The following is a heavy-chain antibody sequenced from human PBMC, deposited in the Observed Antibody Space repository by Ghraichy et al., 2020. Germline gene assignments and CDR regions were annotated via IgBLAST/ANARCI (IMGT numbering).Heavy chain of an antibody. CDR3: AKSGDYYDSSGPSFDY. V-gene: IGHV3-23*01. Sequence: GGSLRLSCAASGFTFSSYAMSWVRQAPGKGLEWVSAISGSGGSTYYADSVKGRFTISRDNSKNTLYLQMNSLRAEDTAVYYCAKSGDYYDSSGPSFDYWGQGTLVTVSS. D-gene: IGHD3-22*01. CDR2: ISGSGGST. CDR1: GFTFSSYA. J-gene: IGHJ4*02.